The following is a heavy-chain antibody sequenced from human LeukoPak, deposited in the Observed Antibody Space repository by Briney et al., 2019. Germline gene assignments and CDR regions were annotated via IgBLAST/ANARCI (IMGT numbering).Heavy chain of an antibody. V-gene: IGHV3-30*04. J-gene: IGHJ4*02. CDR2: ISYDGSNK. D-gene: IGHD3-22*01. CDR3: ASLYDSSGYSDY. CDR1: GFTFSSYA. Sequence: GGSLRLSCAASGFTFSSYAMHWVRQAPGKGLEWVAVISYDGSNKYYADSVKGRFTISRDNSKNTLYLQMNSLRAEDTAVYYCASLYDSSGYSDYWGQGTLVTVSS.